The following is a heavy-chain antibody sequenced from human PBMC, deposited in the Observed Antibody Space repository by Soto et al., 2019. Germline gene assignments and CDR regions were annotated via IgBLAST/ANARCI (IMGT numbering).Heavy chain of an antibody. CDR1: GYTFTSYG. CDR2: ISAYNGKT. J-gene: IGHJ6*02. V-gene: IGHV1-18*01. D-gene: IGHD3-10*01. CDR3: ASNSVDSGSFYSYYYYCGMDV. Sequence: ASVKVSCKASGYTFTSYGISWVRQAPGQGLEWMGWISAYNGKTNYAQKLQGRVTMTTDTSTSTAYMELRSLRSDDTAVYYCASNSVDSGSFYSYYYYCGMDVWGQGTTVTVSS.